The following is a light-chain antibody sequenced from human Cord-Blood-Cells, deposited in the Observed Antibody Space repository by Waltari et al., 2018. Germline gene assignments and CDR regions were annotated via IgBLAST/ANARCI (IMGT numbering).Light chain of an antibody. CDR3: SSYTSSSTYV. CDR1: SSDVGGYNY. Sequence: QSPLTQPASVSGSPGQSITISCTGTSSDVGGYNYVSWYHQHPGKAPKLMIYDVSNRPSGVSKRFSGSKSGNTASLTISGLQAEDEADYYCSSYTSSSTYVFGTGTKVTVL. J-gene: IGLJ1*01. CDR2: DVS. V-gene: IGLV2-14*01.